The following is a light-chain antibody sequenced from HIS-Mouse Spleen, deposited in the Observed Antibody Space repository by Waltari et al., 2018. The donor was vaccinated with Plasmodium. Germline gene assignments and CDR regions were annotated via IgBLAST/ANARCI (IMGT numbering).Light chain of an antibody. V-gene: IGLV3-10*01. CDR2: EDS. J-gene: IGLJ3*02. CDR1: ALPKKY. CDR3: YSTDSSGNHRV. Sequence: SYELPQPPSVSVPPGQTASTTSSGAALPKKYAFWYQQKSGQAPVLVIYEDSKRPSGIPERFSGSSSGTMATLTISGAQVEDEADYYCYSTDSSGNHRVFGGGTKLTVL.